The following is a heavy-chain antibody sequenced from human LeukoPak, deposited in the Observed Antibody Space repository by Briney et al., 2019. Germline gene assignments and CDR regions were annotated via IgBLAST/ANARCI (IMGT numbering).Heavy chain of an antibody. Sequence: GASVKVSCRASGYIFSSYGINWMRQAPGQGPEWMGWISAYNGNTNYAQNFQGRVTMTTDTSTSTAYMELRSLRSDDTAVCYCARDLGAAGTLSFFDYWGQGTLVTVSS. CDR3: ARDLGAAGTLSFFDY. D-gene: IGHD6-13*01. CDR2: ISAYNGNT. CDR1: GYIFSSYG. J-gene: IGHJ4*02. V-gene: IGHV1-18*04.